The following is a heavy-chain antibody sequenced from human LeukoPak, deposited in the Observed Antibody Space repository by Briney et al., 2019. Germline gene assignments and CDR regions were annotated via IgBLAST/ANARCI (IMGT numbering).Heavy chain of an antibody. J-gene: IGHJ4*02. CDR1: GGSFSGYY. CDR2: INHSGGT. Sequence: SETLSLTCAVYGGSFSGYYWSWIRQPPGKGLEWIGEINHSGGTNYNPSLKSRVTISVDTSKNQFSLKLSSVTAADTAVYYCASRRYFDYWGQGTLVTVSS. V-gene: IGHV4-34*01. CDR3: ASRRYFDY.